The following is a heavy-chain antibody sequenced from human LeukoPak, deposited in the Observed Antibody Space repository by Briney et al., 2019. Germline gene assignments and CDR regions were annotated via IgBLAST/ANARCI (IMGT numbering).Heavy chain of an antibody. CDR2: MNPNSGNT. J-gene: IGHJ4*02. CDR1: GYTFTSYD. CDR3: ARGSGSSGWYPLYY. D-gene: IGHD6-19*01. V-gene: IGHV1-8*01. Sequence: ASVKVSCKASGYTFTSYDINWVRQATGQGLEWMGWMNPNSGNTGYARKFQGRVTMTRNTSISTAYMELSSLRSEDTAVYYCARGSGSSGWYPLYYWGQGTLVTVSS.